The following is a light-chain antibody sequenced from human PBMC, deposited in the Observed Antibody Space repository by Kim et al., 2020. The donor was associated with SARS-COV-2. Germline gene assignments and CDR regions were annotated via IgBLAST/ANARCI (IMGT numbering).Light chain of an antibody. CDR3: LQHNSYSWT. CDR1: QDIRND. J-gene: IGKJ1*01. CDR2: AAS. V-gene: IGKV1-17*01. Sequence: ASVGDRVTITCRASQDIRNDLGWYQQNPGRAPKRLIYAASTLQSGVPSRFSGSGSGTEFTLTISSLQPEDFATYCCLQHNSYSWTFGQGTKVEIK.